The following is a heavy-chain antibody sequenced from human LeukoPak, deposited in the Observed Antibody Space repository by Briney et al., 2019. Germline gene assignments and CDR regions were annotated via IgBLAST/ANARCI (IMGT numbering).Heavy chain of an antibody. D-gene: IGHD6-19*01. CDR3: AKDSGIAVAGTLRAFDI. CDR1: GFTFSSYG. Sequence: GGSLRLSCAASGFTFSSYGMHWVRQAPGKGLEWVADISYDGSNKYFADSVKGRFTISRDNSKNTLYLQMNSLRAEDTAGYYCAKDSGIAVAGTLRAFDIWGQGTMVTVSS. V-gene: IGHV3-30*18. CDR2: ISYDGSNK. J-gene: IGHJ3*02.